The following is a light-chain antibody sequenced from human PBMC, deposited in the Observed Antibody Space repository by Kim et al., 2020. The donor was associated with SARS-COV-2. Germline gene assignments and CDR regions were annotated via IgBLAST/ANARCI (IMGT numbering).Light chain of an antibody. CDR3: QQYNISPWT. CDR1: QSISDW. CDR2: KAS. Sequence: DIQMTQSPSTLSASVGDRVTITCRASQSISDWLAWYQQKPGKAPKLLIYKASHLEGGVPSRFSGSGSGTGFTLTISSLQPDDFATYYCQQYNISPWTFGQGTKVDIK. J-gene: IGKJ1*01. V-gene: IGKV1-5*03.